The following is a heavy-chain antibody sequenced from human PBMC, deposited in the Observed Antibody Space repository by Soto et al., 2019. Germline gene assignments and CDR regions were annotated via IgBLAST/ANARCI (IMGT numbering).Heavy chain of an antibody. J-gene: IGHJ6*03. CDR3: ARQKWFPYYYMDV. CDR2: IYYSGST. D-gene: IGHD3-22*01. CDR1: GGSISSYY. V-gene: IGHV4-59*08. Sequence: ASETLSLTCTVSGGSISSYYWSWIRRPPGKGLEWIGYIYYSGSTNYNPSLKSRVTISVDTSKNQFSLKLSSVTAADTAVYYCARQKWFPYYYMDVWGKGTTVTVSS.